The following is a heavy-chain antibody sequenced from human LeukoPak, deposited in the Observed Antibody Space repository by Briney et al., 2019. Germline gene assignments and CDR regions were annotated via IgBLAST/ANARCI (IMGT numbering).Heavy chain of an antibody. CDR3: ARGGVYMSAAWYRRDYYNMDV. Sequence: PSETLSLTCAGYGGSFSGYYWTWIRQSASKGMEWLGEINLRGSTTYHPSHKSRVSLSLAPSKSQVSLRLHSVTAADTAVYYCARGGVYMSAAWYRRDYYNMDVWGTGTAVTVSS. J-gene: IGHJ6*03. V-gene: IGHV4-34*01. CDR2: INLRGST. D-gene: IGHD6-13*01. CDR1: GGSFSGYY.